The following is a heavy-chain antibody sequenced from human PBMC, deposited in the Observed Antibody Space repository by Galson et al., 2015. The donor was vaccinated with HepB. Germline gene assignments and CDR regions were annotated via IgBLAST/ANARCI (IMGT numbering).Heavy chain of an antibody. V-gene: IGHV3-23*01. CDR2: INTNGGDT. CDR1: GFTFRTYP. D-gene: IGHD6-13*01. CDR3: AKPDSGSWYPDWYFDV. J-gene: IGHJ2*01. Sequence: SLRLSCAASGFTFRTYPMSWVRQAPGKGLEWVSGINTNGGDTNYADSVKGRFIISRDNSKNTLYLQMKSLRVEDTAFYYCAKPDSGSWYPDWYFDVWGRGTLVTVSS.